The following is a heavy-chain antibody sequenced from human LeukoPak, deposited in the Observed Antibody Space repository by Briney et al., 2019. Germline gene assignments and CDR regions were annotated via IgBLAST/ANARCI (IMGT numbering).Heavy chain of an antibody. D-gene: IGHD3-9*01. CDR3: ARDLPSTVLRYFDWLLFGDAFDI. CDR1: GFTFSSYS. Sequence: GGSLRPSCAASGFTFSSYSMNWVRQAPGKGLEWVSSISSSSSYIYYADSVKGRFTISRDNAKNSLYLQMNSLRAEDTAVYYCARDLPSTVLRYFDWLLFGDAFDIWGQGTMVTVSS. CDR2: ISSSSSYI. J-gene: IGHJ3*02. V-gene: IGHV3-21*01.